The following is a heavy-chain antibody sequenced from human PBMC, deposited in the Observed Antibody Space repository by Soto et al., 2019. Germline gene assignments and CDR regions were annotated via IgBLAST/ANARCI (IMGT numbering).Heavy chain of an antibody. Sequence: ASVKVSCKASGGTFSSYTISWVRQAPGQGLEWMGRIILIFVIANYAQKFQGRVTFTAEKSTSTAYMELSSLRSEDTAVYYCASKGDSSSWYYFDYWGQGTLVTVS. V-gene: IGHV1-69*02. CDR2: IILIFVIA. J-gene: IGHJ4*02. CDR1: GGTFSSYT. CDR3: ASKGDSSSWYYFDY. D-gene: IGHD6-13*01.